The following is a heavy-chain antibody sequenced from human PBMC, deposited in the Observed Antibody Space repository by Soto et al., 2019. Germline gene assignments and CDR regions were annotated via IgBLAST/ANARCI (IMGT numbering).Heavy chain of an antibody. CDR2: INESGST. CDR3: ARGSGIVALPGELEDVKYDY. D-gene: IGHD1-1*01. V-gene: IGHV4-34*01. J-gene: IGHJ4*02. CDR1: GQSFSGHS. Sequence: QVQLQQWGAGLVKPSETLSLSCAVYGQSFSGHSWAWIRQPPGKGLEWIGEINESGSTYYNPSLKSRVTISTDTSKNQISLKLSSVSAADTAAYFCARGSGIVALPGELEDVKYDYWGQGTLVNVSS.